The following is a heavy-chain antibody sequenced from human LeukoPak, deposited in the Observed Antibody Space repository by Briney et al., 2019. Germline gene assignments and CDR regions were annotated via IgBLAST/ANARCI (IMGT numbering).Heavy chain of an antibody. D-gene: IGHD2-2*01. Sequence: SETLSLTCTVSGGSIRSSSYYWGWIRQPPGKGLEWIGSIYYSGSTSYNPSLKSRVIISVDTSKNQFSLKVSSVTAADTAVYYCAGQRYCTSTSCYYGMDVWGQGTTVTVSS. CDR1: GGSIRSSSYY. J-gene: IGHJ6*02. CDR2: IYYSGST. CDR3: AGQRYCTSTSCYYGMDV. V-gene: IGHV4-39*01.